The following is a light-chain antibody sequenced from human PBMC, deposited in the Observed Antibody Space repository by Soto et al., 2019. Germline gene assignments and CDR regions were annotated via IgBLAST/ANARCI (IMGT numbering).Light chain of an antibody. J-gene: IGKJ3*01. Sequence: ENVLTQSPETLSLSPGERATLSCRASQSVRSSYLAWYQQKPGQAPRLLIYGASNRASGIPDRFSGSGSGTDFTLTINRLEPEDLAVYYCQQYGSSSFTLGPGTKVDIK. CDR3: QQYGSSSFT. V-gene: IGKV3-20*01. CDR2: GAS. CDR1: QSVRSSY.